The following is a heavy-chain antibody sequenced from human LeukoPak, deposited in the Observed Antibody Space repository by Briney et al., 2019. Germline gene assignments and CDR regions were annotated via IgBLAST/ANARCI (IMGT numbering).Heavy chain of an antibody. CDR1: GGTFSSYA. D-gene: IGHD1/OR15-1a*01. V-gene: IGHV1-69*05. CDR3: ARETGTRSQFDY. J-gene: IGHJ4*02. CDR2: IIPIFGTA. Sequence: SVKVSCKASGGTFSSYAISWVRQAPGQGLEWMGGIIPIFGTANYAQKFQGRVTITTDESTSTAYMELSSLRSEDTAVYYCARETGTRSQFDYWGLGTLVTVSS.